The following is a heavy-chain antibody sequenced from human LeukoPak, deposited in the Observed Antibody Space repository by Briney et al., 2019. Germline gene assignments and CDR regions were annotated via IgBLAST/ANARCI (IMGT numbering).Heavy chain of an antibody. J-gene: IGHJ4*02. CDR1: GFTFSSNY. D-gene: IGHD3-9*01. Sequence: PGGSLRLSCAASGFTFSSNYMSWVRQAPGKGLEWVSVIYSGGSTYYADSVKGRFTISRDNSKNTLYLQMNSLRAEDTAVYYCAREDILTGFDYWGQGTLVTVSS. V-gene: IGHV3-53*01. CDR2: IYSGGST. CDR3: AREDILTGFDY.